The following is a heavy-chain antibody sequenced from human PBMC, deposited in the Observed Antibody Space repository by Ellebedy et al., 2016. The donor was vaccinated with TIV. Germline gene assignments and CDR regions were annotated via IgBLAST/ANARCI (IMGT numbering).Heavy chain of an antibody. Sequence: ASVKVSXXASGGSFSTYAINWVRQAPGQGLEWMGGITPIFGTANYAQKFQGRVTITADEFTSTAYMELSSLRSDDTAVYYCARVGTTGYYYMDVWGKGTTVTVSS. CDR3: ARVGTTGYYYMDV. J-gene: IGHJ6*03. D-gene: IGHD1-14*01. CDR1: GGSFSTYA. CDR2: ITPIFGTA. V-gene: IGHV1-69*13.